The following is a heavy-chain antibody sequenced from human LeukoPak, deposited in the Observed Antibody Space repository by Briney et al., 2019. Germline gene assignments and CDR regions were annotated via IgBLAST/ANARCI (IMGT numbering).Heavy chain of an antibody. D-gene: IGHD2-2*01. J-gene: IGHJ4*02. CDR2: IYYSGST. CDR1: GGSISSSSYY. V-gene: IGHV4-39*07. Sequence: PSETLSLTCTVSGGSISSSSYYWGWIRQPPGKGLEWIGSIYYSGSTYYNPSLKSRVTISVDTSKNQFSLKLSSVTAADTAVYYCARDLAGDIVVVPAAMFDYWGQGTLVTVSS. CDR3: ARDLAGDIVVVPAAMFDY.